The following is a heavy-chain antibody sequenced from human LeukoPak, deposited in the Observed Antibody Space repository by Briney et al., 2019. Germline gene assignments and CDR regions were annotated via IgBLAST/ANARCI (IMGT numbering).Heavy chain of an antibody. Sequence: SETLSLTCAVYGGSFSGYYWSWIRQPPGKGLEWIGEINHSGSTHYNPSFKSRVTISVDTSKNQFSLKLSSVTAADTAVYYCARDNRGYYDFWSGYYPYYFDYWGQGTLVTVSS. D-gene: IGHD3-3*01. CDR3: ARDNRGYYDFWSGYYPYYFDY. V-gene: IGHV4-34*01. J-gene: IGHJ4*02. CDR2: INHSGST. CDR1: GGSFSGYY.